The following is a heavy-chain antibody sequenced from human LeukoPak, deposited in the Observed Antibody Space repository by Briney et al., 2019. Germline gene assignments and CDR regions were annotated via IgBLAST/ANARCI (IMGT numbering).Heavy chain of an antibody. CDR2: INHSGST. J-gene: IGHJ3*02. Sequence: SETLSLTCAVYGGSFSGYYWSWIRQPPGKGLEWIGEINHSGSTNYNPSLKSRVTISVDTSKNQFSLKLSSVTAADTAVYYCARANLKAPFFDIWGQGIMVTVSS. V-gene: IGHV4-34*01. CDR1: GGSFSGYY. CDR3: ARANLKAPFFDI.